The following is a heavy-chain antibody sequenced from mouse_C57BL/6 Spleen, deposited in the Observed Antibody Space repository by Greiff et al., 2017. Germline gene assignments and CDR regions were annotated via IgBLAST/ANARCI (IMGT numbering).Heavy chain of an antibody. Sequence: VQLQQSGPELVKPGASVKIPCKASGYTFTDYNMDWVKQSHGKSLEWIGDINPNNGGTIYNQKFKGKATLTVDKSSSTAYMELRSLTAEDTAVYYCARRYYDYDAMDDWGQGTSVTVSS. V-gene: IGHV1-18*01. CDR3: ARRYYDYDAMDD. D-gene: IGHD2-1*01. J-gene: IGHJ4*01. CDR1: GYTFTDYN. CDR2: INPNNGGT.